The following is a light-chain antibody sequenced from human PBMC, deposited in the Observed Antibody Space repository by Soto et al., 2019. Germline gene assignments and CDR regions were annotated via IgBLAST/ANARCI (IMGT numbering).Light chain of an antibody. J-gene: IGKJ1*01. Sequence: EIVMTQSPGTLSLSPGERATLSCRASQSVDSTYLAWYRQKPGQPPRLLIYGASSRATGIPDRFSGSGSGTEFTLTISSLQSEDFAVYYCQQYNNWPRTFGQGTKVDIK. CDR1: QSVDSTY. CDR3: QQYNNWPRT. CDR2: GAS. V-gene: IGKV3D-15*01.